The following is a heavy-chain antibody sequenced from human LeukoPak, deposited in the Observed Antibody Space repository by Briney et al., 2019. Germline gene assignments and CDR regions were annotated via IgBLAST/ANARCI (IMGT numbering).Heavy chain of an antibody. CDR1: GFTFSNYG. D-gene: IGHD3-22*01. J-gene: IGHJ3*02. V-gene: IGHV3-30*02. CDR2: IRYDGTKK. Sequence: GGSLRLSCAASGFTFSNYGMHWVRRAPGKGLEWVTFIRYDGTKKYYADSVKGRFTISRDNSDNTVSLQMYSLTPEDTAVYYCAKPSSYDSSGYYPDAFDIWGQGTMVTVSS. CDR3: AKPSSYDSSGYYPDAFDI.